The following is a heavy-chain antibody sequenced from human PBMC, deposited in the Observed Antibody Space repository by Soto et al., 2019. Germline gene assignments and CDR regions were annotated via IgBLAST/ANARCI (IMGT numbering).Heavy chain of an antibody. CDR3: ARGIRVLRYFDWLPRVGAFDI. Sequence: GASVKVSCKASGYTFTSYDINWVRQATGQGLEWMGWMNPNSGNTGYAQKFQGRVTMTRNTSISTAYMELSSLRSEDTAAYYCARGIRVLRYFDWLPRVGAFDIWGQGTMVTVSS. D-gene: IGHD3-9*01. V-gene: IGHV1-8*01. CDR1: GYTFTSYD. J-gene: IGHJ3*02. CDR2: MNPNSGNT.